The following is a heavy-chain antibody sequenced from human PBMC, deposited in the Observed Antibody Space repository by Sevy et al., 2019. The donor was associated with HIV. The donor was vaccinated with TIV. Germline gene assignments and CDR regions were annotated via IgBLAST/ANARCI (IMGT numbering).Heavy chain of an antibody. J-gene: IGHJ6*02. CDR2: ISYDGSNK. Sequence: GGSLRLSCAACGFTFSSYAMHWVRQAPGKGLEWVAVISYDGSNKYYADSVKGRFTISRDNSKNTLYLQMNSLRAEDTAVYYCARPSYSYDYYYGMDVWGQGTTVTVSS. D-gene: IGHD1-26*01. CDR3: ARPSYSYDYYYGMDV. V-gene: IGHV3-30*04. CDR1: GFTFSSYA.